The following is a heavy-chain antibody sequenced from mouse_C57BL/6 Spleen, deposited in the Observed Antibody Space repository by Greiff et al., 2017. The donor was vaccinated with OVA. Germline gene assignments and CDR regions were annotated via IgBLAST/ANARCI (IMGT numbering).Heavy chain of an antibody. D-gene: IGHD2-2*01. J-gene: IGHJ4*01. CDR1: GYTFTSYW. CDR2: IDPSDSYT. V-gene: IGHV1-59*01. Sequence: QVQLKQPGAELVRPGTSVKLSCKASGYTFTSYWMHWVKQRPGQGLEWIGVIDPSDSYTNYNQKFKGKATLTVDTSSSTAYMQLSSLTSEDSAVYYCARAGYDGGGHAMDYWGQGTSVTVSS. CDR3: ARAGYDGGGHAMDY.